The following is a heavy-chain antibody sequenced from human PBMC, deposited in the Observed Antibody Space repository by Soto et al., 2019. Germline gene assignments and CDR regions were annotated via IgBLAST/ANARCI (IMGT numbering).Heavy chain of an antibody. CDR3: ARQPDIVVVPAATGGYYYYGMDV. Sequence: GESLKISCKGSGYSFTSYWISWVRQVPGKGLEWMGRIDPSDSYTNYSPSFQGHVTISADKSISTAYLQWSSLKASDTAMYYCARQPDIVVVPAATGGYYYYGMDVWGQGTTVTVSS. J-gene: IGHJ6*02. D-gene: IGHD2-2*01. V-gene: IGHV5-10-1*01. CDR1: GYSFTSYW. CDR2: IDPSDSYT.